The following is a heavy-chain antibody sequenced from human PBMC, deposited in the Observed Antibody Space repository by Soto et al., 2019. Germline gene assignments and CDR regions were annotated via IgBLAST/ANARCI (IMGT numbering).Heavy chain of an antibody. Sequence: QVQLQESGPGLVKPSQTLSLTCTVSGGSISSGGYYCGWIRQHPGKGLEWIGYIYYSGSTYYNPSLKSRVTISVDTSKNQVSLKLRSVTGADTAVYYCAISSGYADWFDPWGQGTLVTVSS. CDR2: IYYSGST. CDR1: GGSISSGGYY. D-gene: IGHD3-22*01. J-gene: IGHJ5*02. V-gene: IGHV4-31*03. CDR3: AISSGYADWFDP.